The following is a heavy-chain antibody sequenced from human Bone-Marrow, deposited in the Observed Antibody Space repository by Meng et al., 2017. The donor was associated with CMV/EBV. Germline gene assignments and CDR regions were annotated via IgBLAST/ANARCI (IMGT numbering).Heavy chain of an antibody. D-gene: IGHD2-2*02. CDR2: INPNSGGT. J-gene: IGHJ3*02. CDR3: ARIGTYCSSTSCYTFDI. Sequence: ASVKVSCKASGYTFIGYYMHWVRQAPGQGLEWMGWINPNSGGTNYAQKFQGRVTMTRDTSISTAYMELSRLRSDDTAVYYCARIGTYCSSTSCYTFDIWGQGTMVTVSS. V-gene: IGHV1-2*02. CDR1: GYTFIGYY.